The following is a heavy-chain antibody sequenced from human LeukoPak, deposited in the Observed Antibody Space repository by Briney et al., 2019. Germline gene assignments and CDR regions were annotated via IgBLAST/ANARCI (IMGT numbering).Heavy chain of an antibody. CDR3: AREIGYSYGALNFDY. CDR2: FDPEDGET. CDR1: GYTLTELS. Sequence: GASVKVSCKVSGYTLTELSMHWVRQAPGKGLEWMGGFDPEDGETIYAQKLQGRVTMTTDTSTSTAYMELRSLRSDDTAVYYCAREIGYSYGALNFDYWGQGTLVTVSS. V-gene: IGHV1-24*01. J-gene: IGHJ4*02. D-gene: IGHD5-18*01.